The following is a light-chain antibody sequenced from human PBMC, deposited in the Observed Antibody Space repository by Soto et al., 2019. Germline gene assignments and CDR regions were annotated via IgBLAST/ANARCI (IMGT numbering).Light chain of an antibody. Sequence: EIVLTQSPAILSVSPGERATLSCSASQSISRSLAWYQQKPGQAPRLLISDASTRATGIPARFSGRGSRTEFTLTISSLQAEDSAVYYCQQYQDWPRTFGQGTKVDIK. CDR2: DAS. V-gene: IGKV3-15*01. J-gene: IGKJ1*01. CDR3: QQYQDWPRT. CDR1: QSISRS.